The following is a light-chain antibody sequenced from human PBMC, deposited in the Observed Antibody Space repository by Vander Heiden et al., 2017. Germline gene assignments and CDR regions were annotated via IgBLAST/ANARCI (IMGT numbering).Light chain of an antibody. Sequence: QSALTQPASVSGSPGQSITISCTRTSSDVGGYNYVSLYQQHPGKAPKLMIFEVSHRPSGVSHRFSGSKSGTTASLTISGLQADDEADYYCSSYTSTSTPHFVFGTGTTVTVL. CDR2: EVS. J-gene: IGLJ1*01. CDR1: SSDVGGYNY. V-gene: IGLV2-14*01. CDR3: SSYTSTSTPHFV.